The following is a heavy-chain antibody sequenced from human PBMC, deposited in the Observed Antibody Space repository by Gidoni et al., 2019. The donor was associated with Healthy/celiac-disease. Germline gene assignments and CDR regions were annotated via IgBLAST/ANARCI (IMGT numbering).Heavy chain of an antibody. D-gene: IGHD4-17*01. J-gene: IGHJ3*02. V-gene: IGHV4-34*01. Sequence: GLEWIGEINHSGSTNYNPSLKSRVTISVDTSKNQFSLKLSSVTAADTAVYYCARVRLRWYHDAFDIWGQGTMVTVSS. CDR2: INHSGST. CDR3: ARVRLRWYHDAFDI.